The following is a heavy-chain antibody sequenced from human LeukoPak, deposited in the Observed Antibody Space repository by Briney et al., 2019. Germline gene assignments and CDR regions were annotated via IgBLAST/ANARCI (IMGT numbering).Heavy chain of an antibody. V-gene: IGHV1-69*05. CDR2: ILPIFGTA. Sequence: ASVKVSCKASGGTFSSYAISWVRQAPGQGLEWMGGILPIFGTANYAQKFQGRVTITTDESTRTAYMELSSLRSEDTAVYYCAREDTAMAFDYWGQGTLVTVSS. D-gene: IGHD5-18*01. CDR1: GGTFSSYA. CDR3: AREDTAMAFDY. J-gene: IGHJ4*02.